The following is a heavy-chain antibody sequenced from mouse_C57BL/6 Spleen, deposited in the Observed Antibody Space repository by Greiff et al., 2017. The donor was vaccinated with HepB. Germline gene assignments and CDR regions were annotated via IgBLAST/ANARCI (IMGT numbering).Heavy chain of an antibody. J-gene: IGHJ1*03. V-gene: IGHV14-2*01. CDR1: GFNIKDYY. CDR2: IDPEDGEN. CDR3: ARSHYSGSSTGYFDV. D-gene: IGHD1-1*01. Sequence: VQLKQSGAELVKPGASVKLSCTASGFNIKDYYMHWVKQRTEQGLEWIGRIDPEDGENKYAPKFQGKATRTAYTSSNTAYLHLSSLASEDTAVYYCARSHYSGSSTGYFDVWGTGTTVTVSS.